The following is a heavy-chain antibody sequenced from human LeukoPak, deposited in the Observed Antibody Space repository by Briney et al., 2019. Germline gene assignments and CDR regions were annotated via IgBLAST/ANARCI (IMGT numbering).Heavy chain of an antibody. J-gene: IGHJ4*02. CDR1: GFTFCTCA. D-gene: IGHD2-2*01. V-gene: IGHV3-23*01. CDR3: AKTSCCATSCSSIDY. Sequence: PGGSLRLSCAASGFTFCTCAMGCVCQAPGKGLGWVSAISGSGGSTFYADSVKGRFTISRDNSKNTVYLQMSGLRAEDTALYYFAKTSCCATSCSSIDYWGQGTLVTVSS. CDR2: ISGSGGST.